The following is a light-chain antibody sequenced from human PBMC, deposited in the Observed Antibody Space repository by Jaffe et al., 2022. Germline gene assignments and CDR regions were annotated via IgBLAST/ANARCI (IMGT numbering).Light chain of an antibody. CDR3: LQDYNYPLT. CDR1: QGIRND. J-gene: IGKJ3*01. Sequence: AIQMTQSPSSLSASVGDRVTITCRASQGIRNDLGWYQQKPGKAPKLLIYTTSSLQSGVPSRFSGSGSGTDFTLTISSLQPEDFATYYCLQDYNYPLTFGPGTKVDI. CDR2: TTS. V-gene: IGKV1-6*01.